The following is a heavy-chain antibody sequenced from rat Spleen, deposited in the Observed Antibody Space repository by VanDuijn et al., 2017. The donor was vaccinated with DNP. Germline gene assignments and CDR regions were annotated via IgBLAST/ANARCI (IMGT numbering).Heavy chain of an antibody. CDR2: VNTGSGGS. D-gene: IGHD1-4*01. V-gene: IGHV1-43*01. Sequence: QVQLQQSGAELAKPASSVKISCKASGYTFTSSFTTWIKQTTGQGLEYIGYVNTGSGGSRLNEKFKAKATLTVDRSSSTAFMQFSSLAPDDSAVYYCARDFGYNLWVMDAWGQGTSVTVSS. CDR3: ARDFGYNLWVMDA. CDR1: GYTFTSSF. J-gene: IGHJ4*01.